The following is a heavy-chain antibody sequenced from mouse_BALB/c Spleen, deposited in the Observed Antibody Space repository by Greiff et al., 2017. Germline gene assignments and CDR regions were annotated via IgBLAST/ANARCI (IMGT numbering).Heavy chain of an antibody. Sequence: QVQLQQSGAELVKPGASVKLSCKASGYTFTSYYMYWVKQRPGQGLEWIGEINPSNGGTNFNEKFKSKATLTVDKSSSTAYMQLSSLTSEDSAVYYCTRMIPSYGYFDVWGAGTTVTVSS. D-gene: IGHD2-4*01. CDR3: TRMIPSYGYFDV. J-gene: IGHJ1*01. CDR2: INPSNGGT. CDR1: GYTFTSYY. V-gene: IGHV1S81*02.